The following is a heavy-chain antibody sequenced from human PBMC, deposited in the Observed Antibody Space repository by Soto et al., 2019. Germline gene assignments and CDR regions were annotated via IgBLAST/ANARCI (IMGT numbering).Heavy chain of an antibody. CDR1: GFTFRSYV. V-gene: IGHV3-33*05. Sequence: QVQLVESGGGVVQPGTSLRLSCVGSGFTFRSYVIHWVRQAPGKGLEWVALTSYDGSNKDYGDSVKGRFTISRDNSRNTVELQMYSLRREDTAVYYCARWGTTGGLDVWGQGTLVSVSS. CDR3: ARWGTTGGLDV. D-gene: IGHD3-16*01. CDR2: TSYDGSNK. J-gene: IGHJ1*01.